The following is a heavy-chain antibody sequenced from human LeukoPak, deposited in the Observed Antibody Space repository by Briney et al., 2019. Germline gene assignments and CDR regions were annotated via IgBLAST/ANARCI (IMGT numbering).Heavy chain of an antibody. CDR1: GFTFSSYA. V-gene: IGHV3-23*01. D-gene: IGHD4-17*01. J-gene: IGHJ4*02. CDR2: ISGSGGST. Sequence: GGSLRLSCAASGFTFSSYAMSWVRQAPGKGLEWVFAISGSGGSTYYADSVKGRFTISRDNSKNTLYLQMSSLRAEDTAVYYCAKGTTVSIPFDYWGQGTLVTVSS. CDR3: AKGTTVSIPFDY.